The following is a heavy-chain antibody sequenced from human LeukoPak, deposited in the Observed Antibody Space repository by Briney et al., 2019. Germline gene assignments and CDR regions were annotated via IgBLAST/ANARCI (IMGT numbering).Heavy chain of an antibody. CDR1: GAAIGIYY. V-gene: IGHV4-59*12. J-gene: IGHJ4*02. D-gene: IGHD4-23*01. Sequence: SETLSLTCSVSGAAIGIYYWSWIRQPPGKGLEWIGYIYYSGSIKYNPSLKSRVTMSVDTSKNQFSLKLSSVTAADTAVYYCARDLHYGGNSHFDYWGQGTLVTVSS. CDR2: IYYSGSI. CDR3: ARDLHYGGNSHFDY.